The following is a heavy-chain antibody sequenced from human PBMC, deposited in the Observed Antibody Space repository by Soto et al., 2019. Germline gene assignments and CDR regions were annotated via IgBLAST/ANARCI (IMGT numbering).Heavy chain of an antibody. CDR3: ARDLNYYYFDN. V-gene: IGHV4-61*01. Sequence: QVRLQESGPGLVKPSETLSLICTVSGGSVSSGTYYWTWIRQPPGKGLEYIGYIYVSGGTNYNPSLKSRVTISIDTSKNQFSLKLSSLTAADTAVYYCARDLNYYYFDNWGQGILVTVSS. D-gene: IGHD3-10*01. CDR1: GGSVSSGTYY. J-gene: IGHJ4*02. CDR2: IYVSGGT.